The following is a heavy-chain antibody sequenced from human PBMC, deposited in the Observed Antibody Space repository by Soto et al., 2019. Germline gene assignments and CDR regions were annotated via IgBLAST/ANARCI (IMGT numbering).Heavy chain of an antibody. Sequence: SGPTLVNPTQTLTLTCTFSGFSLSTSGMRVSWIRQPPGKALEWLARIDWDDDKFYSTSLKTRLTISKDTSKNQVVLTMTNMDPVDTAVYYCAREKGLADAFDIWGQGTMVAVSS. CDR3: AREKGLADAFDI. V-gene: IGHV2-70*03. J-gene: IGHJ3*02. CDR1: GFSLSTSGMR. CDR2: IDWDDDK.